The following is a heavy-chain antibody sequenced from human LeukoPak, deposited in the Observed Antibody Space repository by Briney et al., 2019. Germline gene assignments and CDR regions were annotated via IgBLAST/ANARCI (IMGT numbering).Heavy chain of an antibody. CDR2: IYYSGRT. CDR1: GGSISSSTYY. Sequence: SETLSLTCTVSGGSISSSTYYWGWIRQPPGKGLEWIGTIYYSGRTYYNPSLKSRVTISVDTSKNQFSLKLSSVTAADTAVYYCARHEGWIAAAGQGMYNWFDPWGQGTLVTVSS. V-gene: IGHV4-39*01. D-gene: IGHD6-13*01. J-gene: IGHJ5*02. CDR3: ARHEGWIAAAGQGMYNWFDP.